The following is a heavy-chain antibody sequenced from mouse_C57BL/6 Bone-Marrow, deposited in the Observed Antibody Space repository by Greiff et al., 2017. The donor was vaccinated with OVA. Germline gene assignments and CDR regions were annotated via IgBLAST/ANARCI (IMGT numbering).Heavy chain of an antibody. J-gene: IGHJ2*01. Sequence: QVQLQQSGAELVRPGPSVKMSCKASGYTFTNYWIGWAKQRPGHGLEWIGDIYPGGGYTNYNEKFKGKATLTADKSSSTAYMQFSSLTSEDSAIYYCARHTTVVAKDYFDYWGQGTTLTVSS. V-gene: IGHV1-63*01. CDR1: GYTFTNYW. CDR3: ARHTTVVAKDYFDY. CDR2: IYPGGGYT. D-gene: IGHD1-1*01.